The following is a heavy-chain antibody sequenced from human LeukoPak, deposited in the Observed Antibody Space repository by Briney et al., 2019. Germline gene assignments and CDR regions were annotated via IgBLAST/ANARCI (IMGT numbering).Heavy chain of an antibody. V-gene: IGHV1-18*01. CDR2: ISAYNGNT. D-gene: IGHD2-2*02. CDR3: ARELPRCGSTSCYTGDY. J-gene: IGHJ4*02. CDR1: GYTFTSYG. Sequence: ASVKVSCKASGYTFTSYGISWVRQAPGQGLEWMGWISAYNGNTNYAQKLQGRVTMTTDTSTSTAYMELRSLRSDDTAVYYCARELPRCGSTSCYTGDYWGQGTLVTVSS.